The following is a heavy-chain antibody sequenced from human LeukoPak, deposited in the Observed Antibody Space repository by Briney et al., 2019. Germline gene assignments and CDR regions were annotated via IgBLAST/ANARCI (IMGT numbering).Heavy chain of an antibody. J-gene: IGHJ5*02. CDR2: IYYDGST. Sequence: PSETLSLTCTVSGGFISSSGYYWGWIRQPPGKGLEWIESIYYDGSTYYNPSLKSRVTMSLDTSKNQFSLKLSSVTAADTAVYYCAREYSTSFGIGWFDPWGQGTLVTVSS. CDR3: AREYSTSFGIGWFDP. V-gene: IGHV4-39*07. D-gene: IGHD6-6*01. CDR1: GGFISSSGYY.